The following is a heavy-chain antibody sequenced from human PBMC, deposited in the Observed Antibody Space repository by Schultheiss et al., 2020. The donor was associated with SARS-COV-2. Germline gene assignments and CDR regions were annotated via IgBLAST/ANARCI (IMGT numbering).Heavy chain of an antibody. Sequence: GGSLRLSCAASGFTFSSYAMSWVRQAPGKGLEWVAVISYDGSNKYYADSVKGRFTISRDNSKNTLYLQMNSLRAEDTAVYYCARDPYQLPPRYYYGMDVWGQGTTVTVSS. V-gene: IGHV3-30*04. CDR2: ISYDGSNK. CDR1: GFTFSSYA. D-gene: IGHD2-2*01. J-gene: IGHJ6*02. CDR3: ARDPYQLPPRYYYGMDV.